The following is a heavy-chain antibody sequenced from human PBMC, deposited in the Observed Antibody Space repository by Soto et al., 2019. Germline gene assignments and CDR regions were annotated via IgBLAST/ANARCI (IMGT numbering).Heavy chain of an antibody. V-gene: IGHV1-69*13. Sequence: SVKFSCKAAGGTFSSYAISWVRQAPGQVLEWMVGIIPMFGTSNYXXKFQGRVXXTADESTSTAXMELSXLRSEDTAVYYCARDKGQHPLNWRQGTLVTXSS. D-gene: IGHD6-13*01. J-gene: IGHJ4*02. CDR1: GGTFSSYA. CDR3: ARDKGQHPLN. CDR2: IIPMFGTS.